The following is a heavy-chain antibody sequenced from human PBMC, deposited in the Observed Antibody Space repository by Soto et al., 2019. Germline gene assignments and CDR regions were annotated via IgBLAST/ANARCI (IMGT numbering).Heavy chain of an antibody. D-gene: IGHD2-2*01. CDR2: IYSGGST. V-gene: IGHV3-66*01. CDR3: AKDLPRSFNDIVVVPAAMPAYYYCGMDV. CDR1: GFTLRSYA. J-gene: IGHJ6*02. Sequence: PGGSLGLSSAASGFTLRSYAMGGVRQATRKGLEWVSVIYSGGSTYYADSVKGRFTISRDNYKNTLYLQMNSLRADDTAVYYCAKDLPRSFNDIVVVPAAMPAYYYCGMDVWGQGTT.